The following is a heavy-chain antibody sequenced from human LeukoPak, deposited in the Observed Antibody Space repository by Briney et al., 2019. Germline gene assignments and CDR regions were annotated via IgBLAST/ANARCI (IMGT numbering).Heavy chain of an antibody. D-gene: IGHD5-12*01. CDR2: INHSGST. J-gene: IGHJ4*02. CDR3: AREVATVLDY. V-gene: IGHV4-34*01. CDR1: GGSFSGYY. Sequence: SETLSLTCAVYGGSFSGYYWSWIRQPPGKGLEWIGEINHSGSTNYNPSLKSRVTISVDRSKNQFSLKLSSVTAADTAVYYCAREVATVLDYWGQGTLVTVSS.